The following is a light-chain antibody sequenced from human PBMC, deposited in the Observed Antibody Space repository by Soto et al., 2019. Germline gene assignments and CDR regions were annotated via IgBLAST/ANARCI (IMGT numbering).Light chain of an antibody. Sequence: DIQMTQTASSLSASVGDRVTITCRASQSISRFLNWYQQKSGKPPQLLIYAASSLQSGVPSRFSGSGSGTDFTLTISSLQPEDFATYYCQQTYITPPWTFGQGSKVEIK. J-gene: IGKJ1*01. V-gene: IGKV1-39*01. CDR2: AAS. CDR1: QSISRF. CDR3: QQTYITPPWT.